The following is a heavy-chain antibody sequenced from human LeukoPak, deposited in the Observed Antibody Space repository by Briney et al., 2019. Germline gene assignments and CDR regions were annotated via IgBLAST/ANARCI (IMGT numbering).Heavy chain of an antibody. V-gene: IGHV4-39*07. J-gene: IGHJ6*03. CDR3: ASQRLIQPGEWDMDV. D-gene: IGHD5-12*01. CDR1: GGSISSSSYY. CDR2: IYYSGST. Sequence: KPLETLSLTCTVSGGSISSSSYYWGWIRQPPGKGLEWIGSIYYSGSTYYNPSLKSRVTMSVDTSKNQFSLKLSSVTAADTAVYYCASQRLIQPGEWDMDVWGKGTTVTVSS.